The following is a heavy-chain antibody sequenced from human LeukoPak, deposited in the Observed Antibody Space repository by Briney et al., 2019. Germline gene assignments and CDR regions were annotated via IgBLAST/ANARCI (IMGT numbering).Heavy chain of an antibody. Sequence: PGGSLRLSCAASGFTFSSYEIIWVRQAPGKGLEWVSYISSDSRTIYYAGSVKGRFTISRDNAKNSLYLQMNSLRDDDTAVYYCASNGDPYYFDYWGQGTLVTVSS. CDR2: ISSDSRTI. CDR3: ASNGDPYYFDY. J-gene: IGHJ4*02. D-gene: IGHD7-27*01. CDR1: GFTFSSYE. V-gene: IGHV3-48*02.